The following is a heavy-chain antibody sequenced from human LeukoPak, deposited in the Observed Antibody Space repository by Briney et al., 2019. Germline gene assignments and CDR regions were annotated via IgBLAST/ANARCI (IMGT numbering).Heavy chain of an antibody. D-gene: IGHD2-21*02. J-gene: IGHJ4*02. CDR3: ARNRIVVMTAVRYYFDH. CDR2: IYSGGST. CDR1: GFTFSSSA. V-gene: IGHV3-23*03. Sequence: PGGSLRLSCAASGFTFSSSAMSWVRQAPGKGLEWVSVIYSGGSTYYADSVKGRFTISRDNPKNTVCLQMNSLRAEDTAIYYCARNRIVVMTAVRYYFDHWGQGTLVTVSS.